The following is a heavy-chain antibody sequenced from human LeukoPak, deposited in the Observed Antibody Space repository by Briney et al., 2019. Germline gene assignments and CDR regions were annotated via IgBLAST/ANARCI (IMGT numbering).Heavy chain of an antibody. CDR1: GGSISSSNW. CDR3: ARASHDYGDYSHFDY. V-gene: IGHV4-4*02. D-gene: IGHD4-17*01. CDR2: IYHSGST. J-gene: IGHJ4*02. Sequence: SGTLSLTCAVSGGSISSSNWWSWVRQPPGKGLEWIGEIYHSGSTNYNPSLKSRVTISLDKSKNQFSLKLYSATAADTAVYYCARASHDYGDYSHFDYWGRGTLVTVSS.